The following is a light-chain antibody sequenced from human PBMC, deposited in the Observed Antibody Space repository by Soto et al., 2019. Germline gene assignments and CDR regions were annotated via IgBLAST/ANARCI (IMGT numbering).Light chain of an antibody. CDR2: AAS. CDR3: QQLNSYPD. J-gene: IGKJ5*01. Sequence: IQLTQSPSSLSVSVGDRVTITCRASQGISSYLAWYQQKPGKAPKLLIYAASTLQSGVPSRFSGSGSGTDFTLTISSLHAEDFANYYYQQLNSYPDFGQGTRLEIK. V-gene: IGKV1-9*01. CDR1: QGISSY.